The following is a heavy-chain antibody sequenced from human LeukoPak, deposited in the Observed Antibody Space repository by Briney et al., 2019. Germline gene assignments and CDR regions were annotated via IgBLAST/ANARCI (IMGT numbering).Heavy chain of an antibody. V-gene: IGHV3-23*01. CDR1: GFTFHNFA. J-gene: IGHJ4*02. CDR3: AKDYQENGAYVGYLEH. CDR2: ISASGAAS. D-gene: IGHD2-8*01. Sequence: GGSLRLSCAASGFTFHNFAMSWVRQAPGKGLEWVSSISASGAASYHADSAKGRFTISRDSSKNTLYLQMSSLRAEDTAVYYCAKDYQENGAYVGYLEHWGQGTLVTVSS.